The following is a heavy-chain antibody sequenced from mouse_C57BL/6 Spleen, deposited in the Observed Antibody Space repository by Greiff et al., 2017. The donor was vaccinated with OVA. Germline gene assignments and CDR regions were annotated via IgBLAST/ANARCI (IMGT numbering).Heavy chain of an antibody. CDR2: IYPGDGDT. Sequence: LVKPGASVKISCKASGYAFSSSWMNWVKQRPGKGLEWIGRIYPGDGDTNYNGKFKGKATLTADKSSSTAYMQLSSLTSEDSAVYFCAKSTSGYDGYPAWFAYWGQGTLVTVSA. CDR3: AKSTSGYDGYPAWFAY. CDR1: GYAFSSSW. D-gene: IGHD2-3*01. V-gene: IGHV1-82*01. J-gene: IGHJ3*01.